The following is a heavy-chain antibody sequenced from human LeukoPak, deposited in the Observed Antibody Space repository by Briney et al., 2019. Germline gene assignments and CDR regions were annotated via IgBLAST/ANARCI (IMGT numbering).Heavy chain of an antibody. V-gene: IGHV4-59*01. CDR3: ATGYSSTWYYFDY. D-gene: IGHD6-13*01. CDR1: GGSISSYY. CDR2: IYYSGST. Sequence: SETLSLTCTVSGGSISSYYWSWIRQPPGKGLEWIGYIYYSGSTNYNPSLKSRVTISVDTSKDQFSLKLASVTAADTAVYYCATGYSSTWYYFDYWGQGTLVTVSS. J-gene: IGHJ4*02.